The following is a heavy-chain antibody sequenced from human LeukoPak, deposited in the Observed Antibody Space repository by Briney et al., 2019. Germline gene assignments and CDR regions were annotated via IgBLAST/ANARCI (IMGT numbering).Heavy chain of an antibody. CDR3: ARGRKHSRDFDY. D-gene: IGHD3-22*01. CDR2: INHSGST. J-gene: IGHJ4*02. Sequence: SETLSLTRAVYGGSFSGYYWSWIRQPPGKGLEWIGEINHSGSTNYNPSLKSRVTISVDTSKNQFSLKLSSVTAADTAVYYCARGRKHSRDFDYWGQGTLVTVSS. CDR1: GGSFSGYY. V-gene: IGHV4-34*01.